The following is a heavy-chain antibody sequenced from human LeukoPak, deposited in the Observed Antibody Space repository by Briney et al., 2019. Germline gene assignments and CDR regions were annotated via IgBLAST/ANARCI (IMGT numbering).Heavy chain of an antibody. Sequence: ASVKVSCKASGYTFTSYGISWVRQAPGQGLEWMGRIIPILGIANYAQKFQGRVTITADKSTSTAYMELSSLRSEDTAVYYCARHRAGAYYYDSSGYYFDYWGQGTLVTVSS. V-gene: IGHV1-69*04. CDR2: IIPILGIA. CDR1: GYTFTSYG. J-gene: IGHJ4*02. CDR3: ARHRAGAYYYDSSGYYFDY. D-gene: IGHD3-22*01.